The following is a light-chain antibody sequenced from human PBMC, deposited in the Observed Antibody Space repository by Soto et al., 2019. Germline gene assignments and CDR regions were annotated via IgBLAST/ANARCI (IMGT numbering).Light chain of an antibody. CDR2: GAS. CDR1: QYVDTY. Sequence: DIQMTQSPSALSESVGDRVTITCRASQYVDTYLNWYQQKPGKAPKLLIYGASSLQSGVSSRFSGFGSGTDFTLTISSLQPEDSATYYCQQSYRTPRAFGQGTKVDIK. J-gene: IGKJ1*01. CDR3: QQSYRTPRA. V-gene: IGKV1-39*01.